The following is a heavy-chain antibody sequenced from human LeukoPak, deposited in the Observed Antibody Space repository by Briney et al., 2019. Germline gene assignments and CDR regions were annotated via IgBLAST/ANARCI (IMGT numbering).Heavy chain of an antibody. J-gene: IGHJ4*02. CDR3: ARDLSVGAKPDLGFDY. Sequence: GGSLRLSCAASGFTFSSYNMNWVRRAPGKGREWVSSISSSSSYIYYADSMKGRFTTSRDNAKNSLYLQMNSLRAEDTAIYYCARDLSVGAKPDLGFDYWGQGTLVTVSS. CDR1: GFTFSSYN. D-gene: IGHD1-26*01. CDR2: ISSSSSYI. V-gene: IGHV3-21*01.